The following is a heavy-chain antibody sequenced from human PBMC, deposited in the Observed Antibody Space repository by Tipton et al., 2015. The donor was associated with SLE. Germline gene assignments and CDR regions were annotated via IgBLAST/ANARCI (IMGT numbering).Heavy chain of an antibody. CDR3: ARAVSPFEYYY. D-gene: IGHD3-16*01. Sequence: TLSLTCAVYGGSFSNYYWTWIRQPPGKGLEWIGEINHSGSTNYNPSLKSRVTISVDTSKNQFSLRLSSVTAADTAVYYCARAVSPFEYYYWGQGTLVTVSS. J-gene: IGHJ4*02. V-gene: IGHV4-34*01. CDR1: GGSFSNYY. CDR2: INHSGST.